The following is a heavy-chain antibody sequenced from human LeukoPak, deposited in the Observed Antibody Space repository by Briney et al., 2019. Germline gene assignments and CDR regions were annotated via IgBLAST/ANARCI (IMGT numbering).Heavy chain of an antibody. V-gene: IGHV3-7*01. J-gene: IGHJ4*02. CDR3: ARVVDDTSVYRPFDY. CDR2: IKQDGSEK. Sequence: GGSLRLSCAASGFTFTSHLMSWVRQAPGKGLEWVAQIKQDGSEKYYVDSLKDRFTISRDNGKNSLHLQMNSLRAEDTAVYCCARVVDDTSVYRPFDYWGQGTLVTVSS. D-gene: IGHD3-22*01. CDR1: GFTFTSHL.